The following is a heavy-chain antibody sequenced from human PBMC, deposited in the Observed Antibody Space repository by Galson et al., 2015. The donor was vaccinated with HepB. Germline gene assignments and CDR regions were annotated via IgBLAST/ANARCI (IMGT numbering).Heavy chain of an antibody. J-gene: IGHJ6*03. CDR2: IYISGGT. CDR3: ARQLDYYYYYMDV. CDR1: GGSISSGSYY. V-gene: IGHV4-61*02. Sequence: SLTCSVSGGSISSGSYYWSWMRQPAGKGLEWIGRIYISGGTNYNPSLKSRVTMSVDTSKNQFSLKLTSVTAADTAVYYCARQLDYYYYYMDVWGKGTTVTVSS. D-gene: IGHD6-13*01.